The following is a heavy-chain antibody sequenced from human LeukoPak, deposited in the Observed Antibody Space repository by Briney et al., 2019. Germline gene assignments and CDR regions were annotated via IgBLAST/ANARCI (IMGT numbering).Heavy chain of an antibody. D-gene: IGHD6-6*01. CDR2: ISGSGGST. V-gene: IGHV3-23*01. CDR1: GFTFSSYA. CDR3: AKDPNSSSSEIGY. J-gene: IGHJ4*02. Sequence: RGGSLRLSCAASGFTFSSYAMSWVRQAPGKGLEWVSVISGSGGSTYYADSVKGRLTISRDNSKNTLYLQISSLRAEDTAVYYCAKDPNSSSSEIGYWGPGTLVTVSS.